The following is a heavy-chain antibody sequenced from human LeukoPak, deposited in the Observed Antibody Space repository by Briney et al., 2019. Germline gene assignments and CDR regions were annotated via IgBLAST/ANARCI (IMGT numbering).Heavy chain of an antibody. V-gene: IGHV4-34*01. CDR1: GGSFSGYY. Sequence: PSETLSLTCAVYGGSFSGYYWTWIRQAPGKGLEWIGEINPSGRISYNPSLKSRLTISVDASKNQFSLNLRSLTAAGTAVYYCARGRQEVSMIVVVMTAVSYYLDVWGKGTTVTVS. J-gene: IGHJ6*03. CDR2: INPSGRI. CDR3: ARGRQEVSMIVVVMTAVSYYLDV. D-gene: IGHD3-22*01.